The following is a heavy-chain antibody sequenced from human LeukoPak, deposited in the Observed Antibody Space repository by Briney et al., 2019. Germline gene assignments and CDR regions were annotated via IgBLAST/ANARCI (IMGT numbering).Heavy chain of an antibody. Sequence: TGGSLRLSCAASGFTFSSYAMHWVRQAPGKGLEWVAVISYDGSNKYYADSVKGRFTISRDNSKNTLYLQMNSLRAEDTAVYYCAREGYSSSWYLAFDIWGQGTMVTVSS. CDR1: GFTFSSYA. V-gene: IGHV3-30*04. J-gene: IGHJ3*02. CDR3: AREGYSSSWYLAFDI. CDR2: ISYDGSNK. D-gene: IGHD6-13*01.